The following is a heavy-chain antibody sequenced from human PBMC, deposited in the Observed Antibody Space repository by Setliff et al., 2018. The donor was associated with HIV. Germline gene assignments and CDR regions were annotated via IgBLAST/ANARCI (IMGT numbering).Heavy chain of an antibody. CDR1: RFDFNNYW. CDR2: IGQDGSVK. CDR3: ARKLRPGHGVDV. J-gene: IGHJ6*02. Sequence: PGESLKISCAASRFDFNNYWMCWVRQAPGKGLEWVANIGQDGSVKNYVDSVKGRFTISRDNAKNSMDLQMNSLRAEDTAIYYCARKLRPGHGVDVWGQGTTVTVS. V-gene: IGHV3-7*01. D-gene: IGHD3-10*01.